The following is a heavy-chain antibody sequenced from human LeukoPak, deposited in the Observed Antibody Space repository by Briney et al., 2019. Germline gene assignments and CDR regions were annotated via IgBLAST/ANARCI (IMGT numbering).Heavy chain of an antibody. J-gene: IGHJ3*02. CDR2: IYYSGST. CDR3: ARGDSGSYSDAFDI. V-gene: IGHV4-59*01. D-gene: IGHD1-26*01. Sequence: SETLSLTCTVSGGSISSYYWSWIRQPPGKGLEWIGYIYYSGSTNYNPSLKSRVTISVDTSKNQFSLKLSSVTAADTAVYYCARGDSGSYSDAFDIWGQGTMVTVSS. CDR1: GGSISSYY.